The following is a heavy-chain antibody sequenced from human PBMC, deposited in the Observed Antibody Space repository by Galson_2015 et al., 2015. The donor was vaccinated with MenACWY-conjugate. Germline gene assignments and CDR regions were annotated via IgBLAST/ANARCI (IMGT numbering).Heavy chain of an antibody. J-gene: IGHJ3*01. V-gene: IGHV3-72*01. CDR3: ARVGFYDSGGYSVDAFNV. CDR2: IRKKANSYST. D-gene: IGHD3-22*01. CDR1: GFIFSDYY. Sequence: SLRLSCAASGFIFSDYYMDWVRQVPGKGLEWVGRIRKKANSYSTAYAASVKVRFTISRDDSKNSLHLQMNSLKTEDTAVYYCARVGFYDSGGYSVDAFNVWGQGTMVTVSS.